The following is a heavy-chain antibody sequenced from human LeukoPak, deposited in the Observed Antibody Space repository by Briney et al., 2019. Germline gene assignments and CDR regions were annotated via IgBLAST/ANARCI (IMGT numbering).Heavy chain of an antibody. V-gene: IGHV4-4*09. D-gene: IGHD3-16*02. CDR1: GGSVSSYY. Sequence: SETLSLTCTVSGGSVSSYYRSWIRQPPGKGLEWIGYIYTSGSTNYNPSLKSRVTISVDTSKNQFSLKLSSVTAADTAVYYCARHGALDYVWGSYRYLFDYWGQGILVTVSS. CDR3: ARHGALDYVWGSYRYLFDY. J-gene: IGHJ4*02. CDR2: IYTSGST.